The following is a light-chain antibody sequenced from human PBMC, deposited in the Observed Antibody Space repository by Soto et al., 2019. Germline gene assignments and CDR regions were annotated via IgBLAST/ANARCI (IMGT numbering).Light chain of an antibody. V-gene: IGKV3-20*01. CDR1: QSVSSSF. Sequence: EIVLTQSPGSLSLSPGERATLSCRASQSVSSSFFAWYQQRPGQAPRLLIYGASSRATGIPDRFSGSGSGTDFTITISRLEPEDFAVYYCQQYASSVTFGQGTKVEIK. J-gene: IGKJ1*01. CDR2: GAS. CDR3: QQYASSVT.